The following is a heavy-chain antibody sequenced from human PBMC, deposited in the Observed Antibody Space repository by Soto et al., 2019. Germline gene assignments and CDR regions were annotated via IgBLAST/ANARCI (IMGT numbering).Heavy chain of an antibody. D-gene: IGHD3-10*01. CDR3: ARAPLTMVRGVIITWSHRRGGMDV. CDR2: INHSGST. V-gene: IGHV4-34*01. J-gene: IGHJ6*02. CDR1: GGSFSGYY. Sequence: SETLSLTCAVYGGSFSGYYWSWIRQPPGKGLEWIGEINHSGSTNYNPSLKSRVTISVDTSKNQFSLKLSSVTAADTAVYYCARAPLTMVRGVIITWSHRRGGMDVWGQGTTVNVS.